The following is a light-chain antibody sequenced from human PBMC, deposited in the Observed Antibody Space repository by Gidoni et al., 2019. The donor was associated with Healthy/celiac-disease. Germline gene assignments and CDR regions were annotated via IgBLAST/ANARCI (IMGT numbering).Light chain of an antibody. V-gene: IGLV2-23*01. CDR2: EGS. CDR1: SSDVGSYNL. Sequence: QSALTQPASVSGAPGQAITISCTGTSSDVGSYNLVSWYQQHPGKAPHLLIYEGSKRHSGVSHRFSGSKSGNTASLTISGLPAEDAADYYCCSYAGSSTVVFGGGTKLTVL. CDR3: CSYAGSSTVV. J-gene: IGLJ2*01.